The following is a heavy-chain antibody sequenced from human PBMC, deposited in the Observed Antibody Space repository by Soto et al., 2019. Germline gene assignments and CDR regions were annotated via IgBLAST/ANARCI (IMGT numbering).Heavy chain of an antibody. CDR1: GFTFSSYG. D-gene: IGHD2-2*01. CDR3: ARYCSSTGCYALTGDYYGMDV. CDR2: IWYDGSNK. V-gene: IGHV3-33*01. J-gene: IGHJ6*02. Sequence: GGSLRLSCAASGFTFSSYGMHWVRQAPGKGLEWVAVIWYDGSNKYYADSVKGRFTISRDNSKNTLYLQMNSLRAEDTAVYYCARYCSSTGCYALTGDYYGMDVWGQGTTVTVSS.